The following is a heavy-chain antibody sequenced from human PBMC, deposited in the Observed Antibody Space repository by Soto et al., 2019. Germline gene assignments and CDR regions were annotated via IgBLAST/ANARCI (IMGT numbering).Heavy chain of an antibody. J-gene: IGHJ4*02. CDR3: GRGRSGQIVVFY. CDR1: GYTFTGHY. Sequence: QVQLVQSGAEVKKPGASVKVSCKASGYTFTGHYIHWVRQAPEQGPEWMGEIGPESGATRYEQKFQGRVTMTMDMSITTVYMELSNLSPDDTAVYYCGRGRSGQIVVFYWAQGTPVTVPS. D-gene: IGHD5-12*01. V-gene: IGHV1-2*02. CDR2: IGPESGAT.